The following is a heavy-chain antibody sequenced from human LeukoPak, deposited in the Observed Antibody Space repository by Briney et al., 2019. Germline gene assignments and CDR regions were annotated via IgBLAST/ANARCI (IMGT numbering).Heavy chain of an antibody. CDR2: IYYSGST. Sequence: SSETLSLTCTVSGVSISSGGNYWSWFRQPPGKGLEWIGYIYYSGSTYHNPSPKSRVTISVDTSKNQFSLKLSSVTAADTAVYYCARGQYSSSSSDYFDYRGQGTLVTVSS. D-gene: IGHD6-6*01. V-gene: IGHV4-31*03. J-gene: IGHJ4*02. CDR3: ARGQYSSSSSDYFDY. CDR1: GVSISSGGNY.